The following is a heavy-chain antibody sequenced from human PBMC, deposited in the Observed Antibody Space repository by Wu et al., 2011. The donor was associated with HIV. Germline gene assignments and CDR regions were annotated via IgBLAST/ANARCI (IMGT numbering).Heavy chain of an antibody. V-gene: IGHV1-69*12. D-gene: IGHD6-6*01. J-gene: IGHJ6*03. CDR3: ARGPFSSSSRGSHSSFFYYYLDV. CDR2: IIPSLSAA. Sequence: QVQLVQVWGLRVKKPGSSVKLSCKASGGTFVTHGISWVRQAPGQGLEWVGGIIPSLSAANYAPKFQDRVTITADQSTSTAYMDLSSLVSEDTAVYYCARGPFSSSSRGSHSSFFYYYLDVWGKGTTVTVSS. CDR1: GGTFVTHG.